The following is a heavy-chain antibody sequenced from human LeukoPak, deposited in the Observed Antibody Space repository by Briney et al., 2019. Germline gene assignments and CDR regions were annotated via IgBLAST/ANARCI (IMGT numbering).Heavy chain of an antibody. Sequence: ASVKVSCKASGYTFTDYYINWVRQAPGQGLEWMGWMSPDSGDTGYVHKFQGRVTITRNTSITTAYMELRSLTLEDTAVYYCARVRLRNGYNWFDPWGQGTLVTVSS. V-gene: IGHV1-8*03. CDR2: MSPDSGDT. D-gene: IGHD3-3*01. CDR1: GYTFTDYY. CDR3: ARVRLRNGYNWFDP. J-gene: IGHJ5*02.